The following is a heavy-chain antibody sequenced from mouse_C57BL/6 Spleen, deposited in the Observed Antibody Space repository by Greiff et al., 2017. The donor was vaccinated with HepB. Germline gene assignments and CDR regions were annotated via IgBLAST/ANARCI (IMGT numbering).Heavy chain of an antibody. D-gene: IGHD3-2*02. CDR3: AQDSSVYDWFAY. CDR1: GYTFTSYW. V-gene: IGHV1-64*01. Sequence: QVQLKQPGAELVKPGASVKLSCKASGYTFTSYWMHWVKQRPGQGLEWIGMIHPNSGSTNYNEKFKSKATLTVEKSSRPAYMQLSSLTSEDSAVYYCAQDSSVYDWFAYWGQGTLVTVSS. CDR2: IHPNSGST. J-gene: IGHJ3*01.